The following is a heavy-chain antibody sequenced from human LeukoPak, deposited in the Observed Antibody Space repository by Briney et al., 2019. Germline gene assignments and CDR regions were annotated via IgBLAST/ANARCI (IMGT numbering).Heavy chain of an antibody. CDR2: IWYDGSKK. D-gene: IGHD3-22*01. Sequence: GGSLRLSCAASGFTFSSYGMQWVRQAPGKGLEWVAVIWYDGSKKYYVDSVKGRFTISRDNSKNTLYLQMNSLRAEDTAVFYCARMGYYDSSLDIWGQGTMVTVSS. CDR1: GFTFSSYG. J-gene: IGHJ3*02. V-gene: IGHV3-33*01. CDR3: ARMGYYDSSLDI.